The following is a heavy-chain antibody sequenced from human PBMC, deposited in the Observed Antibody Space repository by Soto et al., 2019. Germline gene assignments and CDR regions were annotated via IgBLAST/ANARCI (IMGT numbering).Heavy chain of an antibody. Sequence: QVELQESGPGLVKPSETLSLTCTVSGGSISSYYWSWIRQPPGKGLEWIGYIYNSGSTDYNPSLKTRVTISVGTSKNQFSLKLNSVTAADTAVYYCARDLSTDIWYYFDFWGPGTLVTVSS. V-gene: IGHV4-59*01. CDR1: GGSISSYY. J-gene: IGHJ4*02. D-gene: IGHD2-2*01. CDR3: ARDLSTDIWYYFDF. CDR2: IYNSGST.